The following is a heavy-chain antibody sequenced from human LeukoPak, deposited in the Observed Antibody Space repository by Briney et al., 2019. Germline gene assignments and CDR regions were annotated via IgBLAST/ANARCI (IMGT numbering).Heavy chain of an antibody. Sequence: GGSLRLSCAASGFTFSSYWMSWVCQAPGRGLEWVANIKQDGSEKYYVDSVKGRFTISRDNAKNSLYLQMNSLRAEDTAVYYCARPGFAGYFDYWGQGTLVTVSS. V-gene: IGHV3-7*01. CDR1: GFTFSSYW. J-gene: IGHJ4*02. CDR2: IKQDGSEK. D-gene: IGHD2-21*01. CDR3: ARPGFAGYFDY.